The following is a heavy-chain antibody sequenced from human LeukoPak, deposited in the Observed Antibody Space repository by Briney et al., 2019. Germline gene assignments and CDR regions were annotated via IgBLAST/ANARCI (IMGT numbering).Heavy chain of an antibody. Sequence: SVKVSCKASGGTFSSYAISWVRQAPGQGLEWMGGIIPIFGTANYAQKFQGRVTITRNTSISTAYMELSSLRSEDTAVYYCARGHYDTSGYYFYYFDYWGQGTLVTVSS. CDR3: ARGHYDTSGYYFYYFDY. V-gene: IGHV1-69*05. CDR1: GGTFSSYA. J-gene: IGHJ4*02. D-gene: IGHD3-22*01. CDR2: IIPIFGTA.